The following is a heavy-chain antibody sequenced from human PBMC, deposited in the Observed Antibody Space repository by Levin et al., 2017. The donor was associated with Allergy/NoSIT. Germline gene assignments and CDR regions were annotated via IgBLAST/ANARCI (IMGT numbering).Heavy chain of an antibody. CDR1: GFTFSDYY. J-gene: IGHJ4*02. D-gene: IGHD7-27*01. Sequence: GWSLRLSCAASGFTFSDYYMTWIRQAPGKGLEWVSYISSSSTYTAYADSVKGRFTISRDNAKNSLYLQMNNLRAEDTAVFYCARQIKTGGYTQDYWGQGALVTVSS. CDR3: ARQIKTGGYTQDY. CDR2: ISSSSTYT. V-gene: IGHV3-11*03.